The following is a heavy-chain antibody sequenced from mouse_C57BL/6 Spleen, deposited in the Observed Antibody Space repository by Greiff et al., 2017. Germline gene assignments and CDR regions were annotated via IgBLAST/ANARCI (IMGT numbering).Heavy chain of an antibody. CDR3: ASSLYYDSPWYFDV. CDR1: GYAFTNYL. Sequence: VQLQQSGAELVRPGTSVKVSCKASGYAFTNYLIEWVKQRPGQGLEWIGVINPGSGGTNYNEKFKGKATLTADKSSSTAYMQLSSLTSEDSAVSFCASSLYYDSPWYFDVWGTGTTVTVSS. D-gene: IGHD1-1*01. J-gene: IGHJ1*03. V-gene: IGHV1-54*01. CDR2: INPGSGGT.